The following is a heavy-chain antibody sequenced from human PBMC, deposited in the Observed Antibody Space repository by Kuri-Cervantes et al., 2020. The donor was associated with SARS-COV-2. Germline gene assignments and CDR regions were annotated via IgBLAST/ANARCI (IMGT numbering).Heavy chain of an antibody. CDR2: IKQDGSDK. V-gene: IGHV3-7*01. CDR3: TKAGDGYPLNDY. D-gene: IGHD5-24*01. CDR1: GFTFSSYW. J-gene: IGHJ4*02. Sequence: GGSLRLSCAASGFTFSSYWMSWVRQAPGKGLEWVANIKQDGSDKYYVDSVKGRFTISSTNAKNSLYLQMNSLRAEDTAVYYCTKAGDGYPLNDYWGQGTLVTISS.